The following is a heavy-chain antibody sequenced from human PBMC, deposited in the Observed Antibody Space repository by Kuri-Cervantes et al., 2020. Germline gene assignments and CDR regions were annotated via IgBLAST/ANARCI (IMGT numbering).Heavy chain of an antibody. V-gene: IGHV4-34*01. J-gene: IGHJ4*02. D-gene: IGHD3-3*01. Sequence: SETLSLTCAVYGRSFNTYYWSWIRQPPGKGLEWIGEINHSGSTNYNPSLKSRVTISVDTSKNQFSLKLSSVTAADTAVYYCARAPGLFWSGYFGKFYFDYWGQGTLVTVSS. CDR3: ARAPGLFWSGYFGKFYFDY. CDR1: GRSFNTYY. CDR2: INHSGST.